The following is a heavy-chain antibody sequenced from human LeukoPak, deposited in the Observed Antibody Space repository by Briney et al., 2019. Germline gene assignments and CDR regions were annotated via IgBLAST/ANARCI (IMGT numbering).Heavy chain of an antibody. CDR2: IYTSGST. CDR1: GGSISSYY. V-gene: IGHV4-4*07. CDR3: ARGRDVVVPAASHYYYYGMDV. J-gene: IGHJ6*02. Sequence: SETLSLTCTVSGGSISSYYWSWIRQPAGKGLEWIGRIYTSGSTNYNPSLKSRVTMSVDTSKNQFSLKLSSVTAADTAAYYCARGRDVVVPAASHYYYYGMDVWGQGTTVTVSS. D-gene: IGHD2-2*01.